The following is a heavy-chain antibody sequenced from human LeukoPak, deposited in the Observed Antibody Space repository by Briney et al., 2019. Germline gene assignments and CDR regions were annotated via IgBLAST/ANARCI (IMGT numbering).Heavy chain of an antibody. CDR3: ARAEMGGGHPADY. Sequence: PGGSLRLSCAASGFTFSSYGMHWVRQAPGKGLEWVAVIWYDGSNKYYADSVKGRFTISRDNSKNTLYLQMNSLRAEDTAVYYCARAEMGGGHPADYWGQGTLVTVSS. D-gene: IGHD5-24*01. CDR2: IWYDGSNK. V-gene: IGHV3-33*01. J-gene: IGHJ4*02. CDR1: GFTFSSYG.